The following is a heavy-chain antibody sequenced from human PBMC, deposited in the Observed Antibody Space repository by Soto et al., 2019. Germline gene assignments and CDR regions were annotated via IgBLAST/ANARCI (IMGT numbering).Heavy chain of an antibody. V-gene: IGHV1-18*01. D-gene: IGHD2-2*01. J-gene: IGHJ6*03. Sequence: ASVKVSCKASGYTFTSYGISWVRQAPGQGLEWMGWISAYNGNTNYAQKLQGRVTMTTDTSTSTAYMELRSLRSDDTAVYYCAKVVWHQQKSHYYYYMDVCGTGTTVTISS. CDR1: GYTFTSYG. CDR3: AKVVWHQQKSHYYYYMDV. CDR2: ISAYNGNT.